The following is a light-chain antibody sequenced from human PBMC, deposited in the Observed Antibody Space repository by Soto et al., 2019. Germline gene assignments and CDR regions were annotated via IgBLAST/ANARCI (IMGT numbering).Light chain of an antibody. J-gene: IGKJ1*01. CDR3: QQYSRTPRT. CDR1: QTISSNY. V-gene: IGKV3-20*01. CDR2: GAP. Sequence: EIVLTQSPGTLSLSPGDRATLSCRASQTISSNYLAWYQQKLGQAPRLLIFGAPRRATGIPDRFSGSGSGTDFTLTITRLESEDFAVYYCQQYSRTPRTFGQGTKVEIK.